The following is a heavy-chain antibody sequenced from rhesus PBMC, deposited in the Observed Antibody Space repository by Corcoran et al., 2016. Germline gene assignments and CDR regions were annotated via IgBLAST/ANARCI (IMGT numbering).Heavy chain of an antibody. V-gene: IGHV4-122*02. CDR2: SSYSGPT. J-gene: IGHJ4*01. D-gene: IGHD2-33*01. CDR1: GGDPTTGYFY. Sequence: QVQLQESGPGLVKPSETLPITCAVSGGDPTTGYFYRSWIRQAPDKGLEWIGYSSYSGPTIYHPSLKSRVSFSRDTSKNQFTLDLPSVTATDTAVYYCARQAGSYSDTYIPFCGQGVLVTVSS. CDR3: ARQAGSYSDTYIPF.